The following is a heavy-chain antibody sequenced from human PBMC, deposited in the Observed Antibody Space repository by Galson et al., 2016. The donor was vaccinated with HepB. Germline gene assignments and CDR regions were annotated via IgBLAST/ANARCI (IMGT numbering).Heavy chain of an antibody. J-gene: IGHJ4*02. Sequence: SVKVSCKASGYTFISYAMNWVRQAPGQGLEWMGWINTNTGNPTYAQGFTGRFVFSLDTSVSTAYLQISSLKAEDTAVYYCARDQGCSGGYCYYTSFDYWGQGTLLTVSS. CDR1: GYTFISYA. D-gene: IGHD2-15*01. CDR3: ARDQGCSGGYCYYTSFDY. V-gene: IGHV7-4-1*02. CDR2: INTNTGNP.